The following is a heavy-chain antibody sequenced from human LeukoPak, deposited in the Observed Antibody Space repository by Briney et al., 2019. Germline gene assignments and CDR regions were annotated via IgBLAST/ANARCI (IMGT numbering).Heavy chain of an antibody. CDR3: ARELSSPYYYDSSVSAFDY. Sequence: SETLCLTCTVSGGSISSSSYYWGWIRQPPGKGLEWIGSIYSGSTYYNPSLKSRVTISVDTSKNQFSLRLSSVTAADTAVYYCARELSSPYYYDSSVSAFDYWGQGTLVTVSS. D-gene: IGHD3-22*01. CDR2: IYSGST. V-gene: IGHV4-39*07. J-gene: IGHJ4*02. CDR1: GGSISSSSYY.